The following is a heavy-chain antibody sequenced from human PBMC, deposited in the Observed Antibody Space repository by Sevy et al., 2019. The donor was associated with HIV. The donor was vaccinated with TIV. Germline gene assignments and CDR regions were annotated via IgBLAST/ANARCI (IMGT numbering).Heavy chain of an antibody. J-gene: IGHJ3*01. CDR1: GFTFSDYA. Sequence: GGSLRLSCAASGFTFSDYAISWVRQTPGKGLERVSTSSGRGVSTYYAGPVKGRCTLSRDNSTNTLYLLMNSLRAADTAIYYCAGTGVLLSSAIEGDAFDVWGQGTMVTVSS. CDR2: SSGRGVST. CDR3: AGTGVLLSSAIEGDAFDV. D-gene: IGHD3-10*01. V-gene: IGHV3-23*01.